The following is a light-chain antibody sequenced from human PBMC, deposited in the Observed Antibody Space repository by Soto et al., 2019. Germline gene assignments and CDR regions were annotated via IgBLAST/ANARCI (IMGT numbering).Light chain of an antibody. CDR2: EVT. Sequence: QAALTQPASVSGSPGQSITISCTGTSSDVGAYKFVSWYQQHPGKAPKLMIFEVTYRPSGVSNRFSGSKSGNTASLTISGLRAEDEAVYYCSSDTRVSTPHVVFGGGTKLTVL. CDR1: SSDVGAYKF. J-gene: IGLJ2*01. V-gene: IGLV2-14*01. CDR3: SSDTRVSTPHVV.